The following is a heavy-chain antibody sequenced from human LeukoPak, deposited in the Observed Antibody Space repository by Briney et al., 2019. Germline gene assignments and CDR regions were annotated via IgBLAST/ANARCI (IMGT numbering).Heavy chain of an antibody. D-gene: IGHD1-26*01. J-gene: IGHJ6*03. CDR3: ARDGPEWEPRYYYMAV. CDR2: TDISGSP. V-gene: IGHV4-4*07. Sequence: SETLSLTCTLSNGSISGYYWSWIRQPAGKGLEWLGRTDISGSPNYSPSFKSRVSMSVDTSKNQFSLNLSSVTAADTAVYYCARDGPEWEPRYYYMAVWGNGTTVTVSS. CDR1: NGSISGYY.